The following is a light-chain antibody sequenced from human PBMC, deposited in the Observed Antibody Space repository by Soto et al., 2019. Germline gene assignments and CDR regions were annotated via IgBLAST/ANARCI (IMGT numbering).Light chain of an antibody. Sequence: EIVLTQSPVTLSLSPGERAIFSCRASQSISSNLVWYQQKPGQAPRLLIYAASTRATGIPARFSGSGSGTEFTLTISSLQSEDFAVYYCQQYNDWPRTFGQGTKVDIK. V-gene: IGKV3-15*01. CDR2: AAS. J-gene: IGKJ1*01. CDR1: QSISSN. CDR3: QQYNDWPRT.